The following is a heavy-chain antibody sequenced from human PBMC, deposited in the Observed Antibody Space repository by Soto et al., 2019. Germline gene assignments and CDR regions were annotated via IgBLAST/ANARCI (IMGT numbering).Heavy chain of an antibody. J-gene: IGHJ4*02. CDR2: IKPDGSEK. CDR1: GFTFGLHW. V-gene: IGHV3-7*03. D-gene: IGHD2-2*02. CDR3: ARVATPISRNDH. Sequence: GGSLRLSCAASGFTFGLHWMTWVRQAPGRGLEWVTRIKPDGSEKYYVDSVTGRFTISRDNAKNSLYLQMNSLRPEDTAVYYCARVATPISRNDHWGQGTLVTVSS.